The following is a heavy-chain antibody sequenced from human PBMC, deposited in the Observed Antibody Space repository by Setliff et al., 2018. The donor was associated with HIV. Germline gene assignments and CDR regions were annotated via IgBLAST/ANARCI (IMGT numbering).Heavy chain of an antibody. CDR3: ARDSTRWELPYYYMDV. V-gene: IGHV4-61*02. Sequence: SETLSLTCAVSGGSISSGTSYWSWIRQPAGKGLEWIGRIYITGSTSYNPSLKSRVTISIDTSKNQFSLKLSSVTAADTAVYYCARDSTRWELPYYYMDVWGKGTTVTVSS. J-gene: IGHJ6*03. CDR1: GGSISSGTSY. D-gene: IGHD2-15*01. CDR2: IYITGST.